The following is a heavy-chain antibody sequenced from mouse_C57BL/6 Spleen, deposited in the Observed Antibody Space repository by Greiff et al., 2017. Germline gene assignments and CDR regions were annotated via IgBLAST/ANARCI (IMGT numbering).Heavy chain of an antibody. CDR3: ARNDGGYYSNLLAMDY. Sequence: QVQLKESGPGLVQPSQSLSITCTVSGFSLTSYGVHWVRQSPGKGLEWLGVIWSGGSTDYNAAFISRLSISKDNSKSQVFFKMNSLQADDTAIYYCARNDGGYYSNLLAMDYWGQGTSVTVSS. CDR1: GFSLTSYG. J-gene: IGHJ4*01. V-gene: IGHV2-2*01. D-gene: IGHD2-5*01. CDR2: IWSGGST.